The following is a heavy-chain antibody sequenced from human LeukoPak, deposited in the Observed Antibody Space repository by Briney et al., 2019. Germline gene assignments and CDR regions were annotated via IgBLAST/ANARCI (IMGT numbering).Heavy chain of an antibody. CDR1: GGSISSGGYY. CDR2: IFYSGST. V-gene: IGHV4-31*03. Sequence: SETLSLTCTVSGGSISSGGYYWSWIRQHPGKGLEWIGYIFYSGSTYYNPSLKSRVTISVDTSKNQFSLKLSSVTAADTAVYYCARTRYSSSYHAFDNWGQGTLVTVSS. D-gene: IGHD3-3*01. J-gene: IGHJ4*02. CDR3: ARTRYSSSYHAFDN.